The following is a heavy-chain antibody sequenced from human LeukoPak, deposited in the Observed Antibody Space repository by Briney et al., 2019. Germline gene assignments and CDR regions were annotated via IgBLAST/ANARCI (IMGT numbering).Heavy chain of an antibody. Sequence: GGSLRLSCAASGFTFGSYAMHWVRQAPGKGLEWVAVISYDGSNKYYADSVEGRFTISRDNSKNTLYLQMNSPRAEDTAVYYCARVGTAMVRFYYFDYWGQGTLVTVSS. V-gene: IGHV3-30-3*01. CDR2: ISYDGSNK. CDR1: GFTFGSYA. CDR3: ARVGTAMVRFYYFDY. J-gene: IGHJ4*02. D-gene: IGHD5-18*01.